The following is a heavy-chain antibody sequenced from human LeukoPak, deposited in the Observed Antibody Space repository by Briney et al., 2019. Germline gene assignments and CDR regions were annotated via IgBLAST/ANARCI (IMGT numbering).Heavy chain of an antibody. CDR2: ISGSGGSS. V-gene: IGHV3-23*01. D-gene: IGHD6-19*01. J-gene: IGHJ4*02. Sequence: PGGSLRLSCAASGFTFGNYAMSWVRQAPGKGLECVSGISGSGGSSYYADSVKGRFTISRDNSKNMLYLQMNSLRAEDTAVYYCAKAAGQWVVGGHYYFDYWGQGTLVTVSS. CDR3: AKAAGQWVVGGHYYFDY. CDR1: GFTFGNYA.